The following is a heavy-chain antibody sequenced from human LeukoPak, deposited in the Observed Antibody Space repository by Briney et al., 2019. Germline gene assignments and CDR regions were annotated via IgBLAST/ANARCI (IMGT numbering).Heavy chain of an antibody. CDR2: ISPSGAST. V-gene: IGHV1-46*01. CDR1: GYTFTSNY. CDR3: ARDIVLISSYYYYYMDV. Sequence: ASVKVSCKSFGYTFTSNYMHWVRQAPGQGPEWMGVISPSGASTTYAQKLQGRVTMTTDTSTSTAYMELRSLRSDDTAVHYCARDIVLISSYYYYYMDVWGKGTTVTVSS. D-gene: IGHD2-8*01. J-gene: IGHJ6*03.